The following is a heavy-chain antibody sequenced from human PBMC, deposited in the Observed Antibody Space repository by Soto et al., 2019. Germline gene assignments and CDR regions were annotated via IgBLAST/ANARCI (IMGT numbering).Heavy chain of an antibody. Sequence: PPETLSLTCIVSGGSMSSYYWGWFRQPPGKGLEWIGYIYYTGTTTYHPSLKSRVTISIDTSRNQFSLKLNSVTAADTAVYYCARLGGYYQAFDQWGQGSLVTVSS. V-gene: IGHV4-59*08. D-gene: IGHD2-21*02. CDR2: IYYTGTT. J-gene: IGHJ4*02. CDR3: ARLGGYYQAFDQ. CDR1: GGSMSSYY.